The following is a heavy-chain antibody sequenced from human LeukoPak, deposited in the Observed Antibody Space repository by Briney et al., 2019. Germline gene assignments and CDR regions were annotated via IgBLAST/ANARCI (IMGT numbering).Heavy chain of an antibody. CDR3: ARDASIYDSNGYYYLW. J-gene: IGHJ4*02. CDR2: IIPIFGTP. D-gene: IGHD3-22*01. V-gene: IGHV1-69*01. CDR1: GGTFSRYA. Sequence: GSSVKVSXKASGGTFSRYAISRVRQAPGQRLEWMGGIIPIFGTPNYAQKFQGGVTITADESSSTAYMELSSLRSEDTAVYYCARDASIYDSNGYYYLWWGQGTLVTVSS.